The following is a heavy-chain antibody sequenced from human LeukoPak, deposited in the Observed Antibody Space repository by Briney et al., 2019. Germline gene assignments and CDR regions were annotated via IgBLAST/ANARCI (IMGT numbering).Heavy chain of an antibody. Sequence: SETLSLTCAVYGGSFSGYYWSWIRQPPGKGLEWIGEINHSGSTNYNPSLESRVTISVDTSKNQFSLKLSSVTAADTAVYYCARIPLWDYYFDYWGQGTLVTVSS. J-gene: IGHJ4*02. CDR2: INHSGST. D-gene: IGHD3-10*01. CDR1: GGSFSGYY. CDR3: ARIPLWDYYFDY. V-gene: IGHV4-34*01.